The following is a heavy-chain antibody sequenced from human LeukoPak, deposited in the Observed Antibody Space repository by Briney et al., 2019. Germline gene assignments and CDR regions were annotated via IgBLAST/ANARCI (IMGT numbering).Heavy chain of an antibody. D-gene: IGHD6-19*01. V-gene: IGHV1-69*06. CDR1: GGTFSSYA. CDR2: IIPIFGTA. CDR3: ATDRRGSASSGWYPLDY. J-gene: IGHJ4*02. Sequence: ASVKVSCKASGGTFSSYAISWVRQAPGQGLKWMGGIIPIFGTANYAQKFQGRVTITADKSTSTAYMELSSLRSEDTAVYYCATDRRGSASSGWYPLDYWGQGTLVTVSS.